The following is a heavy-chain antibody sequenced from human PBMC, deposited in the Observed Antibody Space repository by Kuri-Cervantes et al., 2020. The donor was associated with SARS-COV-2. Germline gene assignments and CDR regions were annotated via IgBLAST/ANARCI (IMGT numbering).Heavy chain of an antibody. J-gene: IGHJ3*02. Sequence: SVKVSCKASGYTFTGYYMRWVRQAPGQGLEWMGGIIPIFATANYAQQFQGRVTITADQSTSTAYMELSSLRSEDTAVYYCARSLSTLRATNAFDIWSQGTMVTVSS. CDR3: ARSLSTLRATNAFDI. D-gene: IGHD1-26*01. CDR2: IIPIFATA. V-gene: IGHV1-69*13. CDR1: GYTFTGYY.